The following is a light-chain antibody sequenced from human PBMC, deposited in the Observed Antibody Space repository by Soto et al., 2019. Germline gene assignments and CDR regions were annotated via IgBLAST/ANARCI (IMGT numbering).Light chain of an antibody. CDR1: SSDVGGYTY. CDR2: EVN. V-gene: IGLV2-8*01. J-gene: IGLJ1*01. CDR3: SSYAGINNLGV. Sequence: QSALTQPPSASGSPGQSVTISCTGTSSDVGGYTYVSWYQQHPGKAPKLMIFEVNKRPSGVPDRCSGSKSGNTASLTVSGLQAEDDADYYCSSYAGINNLGVFGTGTKLTVL.